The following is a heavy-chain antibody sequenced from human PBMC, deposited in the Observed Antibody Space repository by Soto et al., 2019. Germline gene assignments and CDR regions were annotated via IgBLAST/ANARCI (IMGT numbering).Heavy chain of an antibody. CDR3: ARADSGYAHGYYYYGMDV. CDR1: GFTFSSYS. V-gene: IGHV3-48*01. Sequence: EVQLVESGGGLVQPGGSLRLSCAASGFTFSSYSMNWVRQAPGKGLEWVSYISSSSSTIYYADTVKGRFTISRDNAQNSLYPQMNSLRAEDTAVYYCARADSGYAHGYYYYGMDVWGQGTTVTVSS. J-gene: IGHJ6*02. D-gene: IGHD5-12*01. CDR2: ISSSSSTI.